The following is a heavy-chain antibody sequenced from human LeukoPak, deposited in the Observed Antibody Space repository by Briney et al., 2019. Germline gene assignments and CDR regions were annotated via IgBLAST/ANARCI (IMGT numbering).Heavy chain of an antibody. D-gene: IGHD4-17*01. CDR2: ISSGSSAI. V-gene: IGHV3-21*01. J-gene: IGHJ4*02. Sequence: GGSLRLSCEASGFTFTTYSMTWVRQAPGKGLEWVSIISSGSSAIFSADALKGRFTISRDDAKNLLYLDMNSLRAEDTAVYYCARGHTAVTRHLDFWGQGTLVTVSS. CDR1: GFTFTTYS. CDR3: ARGHTAVTRHLDF.